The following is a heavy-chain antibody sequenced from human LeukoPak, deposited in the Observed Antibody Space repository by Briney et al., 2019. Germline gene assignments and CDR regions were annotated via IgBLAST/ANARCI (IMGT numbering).Heavy chain of an antibody. J-gene: IGHJ6*03. Sequence: SETLSLTCAVYGGSFSGYYWSWIRQPPGKGLEWIGETNHSGSTNYNPSLKSRVTISVDTSKNQFSLKLSSVTAADTAVYYCARVYYDFWSGYYPLYYYYYYMDVWGKGTTVTVSS. CDR1: GGSFSGYY. CDR3: ARVYYDFWSGYYPLYYYYYYMDV. V-gene: IGHV4-34*01. CDR2: TNHSGST. D-gene: IGHD3-3*01.